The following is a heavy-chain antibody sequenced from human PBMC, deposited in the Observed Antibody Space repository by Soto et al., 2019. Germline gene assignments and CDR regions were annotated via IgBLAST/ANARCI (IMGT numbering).Heavy chain of an antibody. CDR1: GGTFSSYT. Sequence: QVQLVQSGAEVQKPGSSVKVSCKASGGTFSSYTISWVRQAPGQGLEWMGRIIPILGIANYAQKFQGRVTITADKSTSTAYMELSSLRSEDTAVYYCARDRREYSSSLTLDWFDPWGQGTLVTVSS. CDR2: IIPILGIA. V-gene: IGHV1-69*08. D-gene: IGHD6-6*01. J-gene: IGHJ5*02. CDR3: ARDRREYSSSLTLDWFDP.